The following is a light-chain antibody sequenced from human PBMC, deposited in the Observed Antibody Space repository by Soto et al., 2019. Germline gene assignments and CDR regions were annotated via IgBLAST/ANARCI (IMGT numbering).Light chain of an antibody. Sequence: EIVMTQSPATLSVSPGERATLSCRASQSVSGTYLAWYQQKPGQAPRLLIYEASTRATGIPARFSGSGSETDFTLTISGLQSEDFAVYYCQQYKNWPPITFGQGTRLEIK. CDR3: QQYKNWPPIT. CDR1: QSVSGTY. V-gene: IGKV3-15*01. J-gene: IGKJ5*01. CDR2: EAS.